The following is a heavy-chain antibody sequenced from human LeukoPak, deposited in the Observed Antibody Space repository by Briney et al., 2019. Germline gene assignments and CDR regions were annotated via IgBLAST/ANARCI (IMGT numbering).Heavy chain of an antibody. Sequence: GGSLRLSCAASGFTFSSYAMSWVRQAPGKGLEWVSAISGSGGSTYYADSVKGRFTISRDNSKNTLYLQMNSLRAEDTAVYYCAKDAGGSSGGYHPNPLTLDYWGQGTLVTVSS. CDR2: ISGSGGST. CDR1: GFTFSSYA. D-gene: IGHD6-19*01. V-gene: IGHV3-23*01. J-gene: IGHJ4*02. CDR3: AKDAGGSSGGYHPNPLTLDY.